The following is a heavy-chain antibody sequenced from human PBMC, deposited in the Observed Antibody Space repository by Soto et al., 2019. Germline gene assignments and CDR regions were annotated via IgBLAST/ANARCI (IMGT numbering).Heavy chain of an antibody. CDR2: INGGNGNT. J-gene: IGHJ4*02. CDR1: GYTFTSYA. Sequence: QVQLVQSGAEEKKPGASVKVSCKTSGYTFTSYAMHWVRQAPGQRLEWMGWINGGNGNTKYSQKFQGRVTITRETSASPAYMELSSLRSEDTAVYYCARGRGYNWNDCDYWGQGTLVTVSS. D-gene: IGHD1-1*01. CDR3: ARGRGYNWNDCDY. V-gene: IGHV1-3*05.